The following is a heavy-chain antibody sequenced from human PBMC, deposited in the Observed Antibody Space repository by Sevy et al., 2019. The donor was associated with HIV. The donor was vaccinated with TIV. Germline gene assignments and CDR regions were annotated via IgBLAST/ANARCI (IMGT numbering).Heavy chain of an antibody. Sequence: GGSLRLSCAASGFTFSSYAMNWVRQAPGKGLDWVSSVSVTGRSTYYADSVEGRFTISRDNSKSTLYLKMNSLRADDTAVYYCAKGYCSGGSCPRDYYYGMDVWGQGTTVTVSS. CDR3: AKGYCSGGSCPRDYYYGMDV. V-gene: IGHV3-23*01. CDR2: VSVTGRST. D-gene: IGHD2-15*01. J-gene: IGHJ6*02. CDR1: GFTFSSYA.